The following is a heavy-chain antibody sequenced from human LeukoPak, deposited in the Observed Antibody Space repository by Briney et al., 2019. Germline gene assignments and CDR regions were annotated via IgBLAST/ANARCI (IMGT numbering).Heavy chain of an antibody. CDR3: ATGPRIAAHY. D-gene: IGHD6-25*01. CDR2: LYPGDSAP. Sequence: GESLKISCKTSGYNFTNYWIGWVRQVPGNGLEWMGILYPGDSAPRNSPSFQGQVTFSADKSISTAYLQWSNLKASDTAIYYCATGPRIAAHYWGQGTLVTVSS. J-gene: IGHJ4*02. V-gene: IGHV5-51*01. CDR1: GYNFTNYW.